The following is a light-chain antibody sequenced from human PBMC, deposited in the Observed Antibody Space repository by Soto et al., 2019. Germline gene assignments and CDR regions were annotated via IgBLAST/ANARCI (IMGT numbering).Light chain of an antibody. CDR3: SSYTSSGTLI. CDR2: DVS. J-gene: IGLJ2*01. V-gene: IGLV2-14*03. CDR1: SSDVGGYHY. Sequence: QSALTQPASVSGSPGQSITISCTGTSSDVGGYHYVSWYQHHPGKVPKLMIYDVSNRPSGVSNRFSASKSGDTASLTISGLQAEDEADYYCSSYTSSGTLIFGGGTKLTVL.